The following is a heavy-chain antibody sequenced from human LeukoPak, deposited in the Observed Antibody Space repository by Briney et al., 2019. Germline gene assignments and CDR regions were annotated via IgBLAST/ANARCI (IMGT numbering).Heavy chain of an antibody. V-gene: IGHV4-61*01. CDR3: ARGVGGVREVFDI. D-gene: IGHD2-8*02. J-gene: IGHJ3*02. Sequence: PSETLSLTCTVSGGSVSSESYHWSCIRQPPGKGLEWIAYIFNSGSSNYNPSLKSRVTISVDTSKNQFSLKLNSVIAADTAQYHCARGVGGVREVFDIWGQGTMVTVSS. CDR2: IFNSGSS. CDR1: GGSVSSESYH.